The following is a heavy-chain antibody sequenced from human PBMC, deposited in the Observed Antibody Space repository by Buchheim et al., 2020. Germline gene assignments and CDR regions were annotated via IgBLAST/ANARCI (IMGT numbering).Heavy chain of an antibody. CDR1: GGSFSGYF. CDR3: ARDQWGSRDY. CDR2: INRSGGT. V-gene: IGHV4-34*09. D-gene: IGHD2-8*01. Sequence: QLQLQESGSGLVKPSQTLSLTCAVYGGSFSGYFWSWVRRPPGKGLEWIGEINRSGGTNYNPSLKSRLTISVDTSKSQFSLKLSSVTAADTAVYYCARDQWGSRDYWGQGTL. J-gene: IGHJ4*02.